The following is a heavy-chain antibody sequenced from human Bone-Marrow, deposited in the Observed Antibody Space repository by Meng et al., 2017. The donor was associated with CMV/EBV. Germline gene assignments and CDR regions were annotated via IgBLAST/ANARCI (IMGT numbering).Heavy chain of an antibody. CDR3: AIPVYCSSTSCSIYYYYYGMDV. D-gene: IGHD2-2*01. J-gene: IGHJ6*02. Sequence: ASVKVSCKPSVYTFTGHYMHWVRQAPGQGLEWMGWINPNRGGTNYAQKFQGRVTMTRDTSISTAYMELSRLRSDDTAVYYCAIPVYCSSTSCSIYYYYYGMDVWGQGTTVTVSS. CDR2: INPNRGGT. V-gene: IGHV1-2*02. CDR1: VYTFTGHY.